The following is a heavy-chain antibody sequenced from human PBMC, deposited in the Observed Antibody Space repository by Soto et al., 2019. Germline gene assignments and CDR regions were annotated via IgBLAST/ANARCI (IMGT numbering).Heavy chain of an antibody. J-gene: IGHJ4*02. D-gene: IGHD1-1*01. V-gene: IGHV3-33*01. Sequence: QVQLVESGGGVVQPGRSLRLSCVTSGFTFSNYGMHWVRQAPGKGLEWVALIWYNGSKKYYADFVKGRFTISRDDSKNTLYLQMDSLRDEDTAVYYCARDLGSTNYYFDYWGLGTLVIVSS. CDR2: IWYNGSKK. CDR1: GFTFSNYG. CDR3: ARDLGSTNYYFDY.